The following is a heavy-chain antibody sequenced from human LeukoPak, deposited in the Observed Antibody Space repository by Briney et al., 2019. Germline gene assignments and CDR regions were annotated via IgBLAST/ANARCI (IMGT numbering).Heavy chain of an antibody. CDR3: ARFDRDRYFDY. J-gene: IGHJ4*02. Sequence: ASVKVSCKASGYTFTGYYMHWVRQAPGQGLEWMGRINLNSGGTNYAQKFQGRVTMTRDTSISTAYMELSRLRSDDTAVYYCARFDRDRYFDYWGQGTLVTVSS. CDR2: INLNSGGT. CDR1: GYTFTGYY. V-gene: IGHV1-2*06. D-gene: IGHD3-22*01.